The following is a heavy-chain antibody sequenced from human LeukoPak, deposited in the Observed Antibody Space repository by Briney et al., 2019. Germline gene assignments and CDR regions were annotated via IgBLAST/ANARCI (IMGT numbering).Heavy chain of an antibody. CDR1: GFTFSGYS. D-gene: IGHD1-1*01. Sequence: GRSLRLSCAASGFTFSGYSMNWVRQAPGKGLEWVSSISSSSSNIYYADSVKGRFTISRDNAKNSLYLQMNSLRVEDTAVYYCARCTTGRTFGSLREIKRSREIDYWGQGTLVTVSS. CDR3: ARCTTGRTFGSLREIKRSREIDY. V-gene: IGHV3-21*01. CDR2: ISSSSSNI. J-gene: IGHJ4*02.